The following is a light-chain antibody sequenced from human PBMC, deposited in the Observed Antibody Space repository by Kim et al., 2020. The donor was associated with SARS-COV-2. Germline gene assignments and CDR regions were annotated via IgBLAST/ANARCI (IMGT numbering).Light chain of an antibody. Sequence: SASVGDRVTITCRASQGIRNYLAWYQQKPGKGPKLLIYAASTLQSGVPSRFSGSGSGTDFTLTISSLQPEDGATYYCHMYNSAPWTFGQGTKVEI. CDR2: AAS. CDR3: HMYNSAPWT. CDR1: QGIRNY. J-gene: IGKJ1*01. V-gene: IGKV1-27*01.